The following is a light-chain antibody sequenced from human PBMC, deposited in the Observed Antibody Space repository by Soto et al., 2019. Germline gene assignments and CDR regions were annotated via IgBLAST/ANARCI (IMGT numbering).Light chain of an antibody. CDR1: QSISSW. J-gene: IGKJ4*01. Sequence: DIQMTQSPSTLSASVGDRVTITCRASQSISSWLAWYQQKPGKAPNLLIYKASSIESGVPSRFSGSGPGTEFNLTISSLQPDDFATYYCQQYNSYPLTFGGGTKVEIK. CDR3: QQYNSYPLT. V-gene: IGKV1-5*03. CDR2: KAS.